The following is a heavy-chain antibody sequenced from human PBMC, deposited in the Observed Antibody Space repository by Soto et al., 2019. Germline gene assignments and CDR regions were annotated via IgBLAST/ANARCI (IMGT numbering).Heavy chain of an antibody. Sequence: GASVEVSCKASGYTFTSYAMHWVRQAPGQRLEWMGWINAGNGNTKYSQKFQGRVTITRDTSASTAYMELSSLRSEDTAVYYCARTPGYSYGRSYYYYGMDVWGQGTTVTVSS. CDR3: ARTPGYSYGRSYYYYGMDV. CDR1: GYTFTSYA. V-gene: IGHV1-3*01. D-gene: IGHD5-18*01. CDR2: INAGNGNT. J-gene: IGHJ6*02.